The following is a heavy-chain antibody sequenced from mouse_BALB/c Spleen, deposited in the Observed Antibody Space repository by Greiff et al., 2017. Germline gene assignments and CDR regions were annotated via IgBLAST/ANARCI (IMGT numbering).Heavy chain of an antibody. J-gene: IGHJ2*01. V-gene: IGHV5-6-5*01. CDR1: GFTFSNYW. CDR2: ISSGGST. CDR3: ARGRDGYYVPYYFDY. D-gene: IGHD2-3*01. Sequence: DVKLVESGGGLVQPGGSMKLSCVASGFTFSNYWMNWVRQSPEKRLEWVASISSGGSTYYPDSVKGRFTISRDNARNILYLQMSSLRSEDTAMYYCARGRDGYYVPYYFDYWGQGTTLTVSS.